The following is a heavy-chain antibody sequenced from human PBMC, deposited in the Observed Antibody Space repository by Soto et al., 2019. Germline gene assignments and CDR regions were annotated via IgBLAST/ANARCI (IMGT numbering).Heavy chain of an antibody. CDR3: ARVFPPHNWFDP. Sequence: ASVKVSCKASGYTFTSYGISWVRQAPGQGLEWMGWISAYNGNTHYAQKLQGRVTMTTDTSTSTAYMELRSLRSDDTAVYYCARVFPPHNWFDPWGQGTLVTVSS. V-gene: IGHV1-18*04. CDR2: ISAYNGNT. CDR1: GYTFTSYG. J-gene: IGHJ5*02.